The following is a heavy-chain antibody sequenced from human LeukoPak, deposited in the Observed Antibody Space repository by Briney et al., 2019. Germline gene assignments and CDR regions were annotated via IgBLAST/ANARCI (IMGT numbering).Heavy chain of an antibody. CDR3: ARSDSGSYSAR. Sequence: ASVKVSCKASGYTFTGYYMHWVRQAPGQGLEWMGRIIPIFGTANYAQKFQGRVTITTDESTSTAYMELSSLRSEDTAVYYCARSDSGSYSARWGQGTLVTVSS. D-gene: IGHD1-26*01. V-gene: IGHV1-69*05. J-gene: IGHJ4*02. CDR1: GYTFTGYY. CDR2: IIPIFGTA.